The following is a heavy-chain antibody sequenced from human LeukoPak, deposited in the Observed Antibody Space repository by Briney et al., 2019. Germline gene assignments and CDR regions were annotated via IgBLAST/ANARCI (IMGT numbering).Heavy chain of an antibody. D-gene: IGHD1-26*01. V-gene: IGHV3-49*04. CDR1: GLTFGDYT. J-gene: IGHJ5*02. CDR2: IRSKAYGGTT. CDR3: SVGSRGTYIPTFDL. Sequence: GGSLTLSCTGSGLTFGDYTVSWVRQAPGRGLEWVGFIRSKAYGGTTAYAAAAKGRFTISRDDSKSIASLQMHSLKTEDTSVYFCSVGSRGTYIPTFDLWGQGTLVTVSS.